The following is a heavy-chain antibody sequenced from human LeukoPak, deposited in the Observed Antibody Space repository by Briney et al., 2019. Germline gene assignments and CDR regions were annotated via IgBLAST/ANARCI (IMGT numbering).Heavy chain of an antibody. CDR3: ARHFDYDSSTYYSAYDY. CDR1: GGSISNYH. CDR2: IYYSGST. V-gene: IGHV4-59*08. D-gene: IGHD3-22*01. Sequence: SETLSLTCTVSGGSISNYHWSWIRQPPGKGLEWIGYIYYSGSTKYNPSLKSRVTISVDTSKNQFSLKLSSVTAADTAVYYCARHFDYDSSTYYSAYDYWGQGTLVTVSS. J-gene: IGHJ4*02.